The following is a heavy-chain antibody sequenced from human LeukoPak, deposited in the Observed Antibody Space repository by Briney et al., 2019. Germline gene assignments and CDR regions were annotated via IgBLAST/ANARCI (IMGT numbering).Heavy chain of an antibody. Sequence: SETLSLTCTVSGGSVSSGSYYWSWIRQPPGKGLEWIGYIYYSGSTNYNPSLKSRVTISVDTSKNQFSLKLSSVTAADTAVYYCATTPYGDGYNCGFGACYGMDVWGQGTTVTVSS. CDR1: GGSVSSGSYY. V-gene: IGHV4-61*01. CDR3: ATTPYGDGYNCGFGACYGMDV. CDR2: IYYSGST. D-gene: IGHD5-24*01. J-gene: IGHJ6*02.